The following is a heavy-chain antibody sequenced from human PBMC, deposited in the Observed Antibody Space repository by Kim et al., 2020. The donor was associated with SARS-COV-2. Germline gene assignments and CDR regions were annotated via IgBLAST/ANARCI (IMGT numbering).Heavy chain of an antibody. D-gene: IGHD3-22*01. CDR3: ARLLPPGNDSSGYYWFDP. V-gene: IGHV4-59*08. J-gene: IGHJ5*02. CDR2: IYYSGST. Sequence: SETLSLTCTVSGGSISSYYWSWIRQPPGKGLEWIGYIYYSGSTNYNPSLKSRVTISVDTSKNQFSLKLSSVTAADTAVYYCARLLPPGNDSSGYYWFDPWGQGTLVTVSS. CDR1: GGSISSYY.